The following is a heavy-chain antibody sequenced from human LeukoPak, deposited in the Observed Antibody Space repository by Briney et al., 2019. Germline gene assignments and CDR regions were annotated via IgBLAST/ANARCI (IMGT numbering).Heavy chain of an antibody. Sequence: PGGSLRLSCAASGFTLNNFAMTWVRQAPGKGLEWVSGILTSGATYYAESVKNRFTISRDSSQNTMYLQVNSLRAEDTAVYYCAKDMTYNDGRWEFDPWGQGTLVTVS. CDR3: AKDMTYNDGRWEFDP. CDR1: GFTLNNFA. D-gene: IGHD5-24*01. J-gene: IGHJ5*02. V-gene: IGHV3-23*01. CDR2: ILTSGAT.